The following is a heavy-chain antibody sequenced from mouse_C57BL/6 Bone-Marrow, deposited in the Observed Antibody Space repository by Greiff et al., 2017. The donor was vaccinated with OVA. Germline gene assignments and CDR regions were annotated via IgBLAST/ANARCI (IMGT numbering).Heavy chain of an antibody. CDR3: AEGGSTMVTRIAY. CDR2: IYPGSGST. CDR1: GYTFTSYW. D-gene: IGHD2-2*01. Sequence: QVQLQQPGAELVKPGASVKMSCKASGYTFTSYWITWVKQRPGQGLEWIGDIYPGSGSTNYNEKFKSKATLTVDTSSSTAYMQLSSLTSEDSAVYYCAEGGSTMVTRIAYWGQGTLVTVSA. V-gene: IGHV1-55*01. J-gene: IGHJ3*01.